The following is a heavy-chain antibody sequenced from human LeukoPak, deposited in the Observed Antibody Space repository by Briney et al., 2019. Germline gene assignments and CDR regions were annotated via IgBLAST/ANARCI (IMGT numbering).Heavy chain of an antibody. CDR2: ISDGGSAT. V-gene: IGHV3-7*03. J-gene: IGHJ4*02. CDR3: TRENYVPDS. D-gene: IGHD3-10*02. Sequence: GGSLRLSCVASGYTFSPYWMSWVRRTPGKGLEWVASISDGGSATYYVDSVRGRFTISRDDAKNSLFLQMNGLRADDTAVYYCTRENYVPDSWGQGTLVTVSS. CDR1: GYTFSPYW.